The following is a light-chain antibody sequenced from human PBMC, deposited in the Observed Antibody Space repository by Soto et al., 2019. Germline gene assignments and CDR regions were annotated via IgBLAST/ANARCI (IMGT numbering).Light chain of an antibody. V-gene: IGLV2-14*01. CDR1: SSDVGGYNY. J-gene: IGLJ1*01. Sequence: QSALTQPASVSGSPGQSITISCTGTSSDVGGYNYVSWYQQHPGKAPKLMIYDVSNRPSGVSNRFSGSKSGSTASLTISGLQAEDEADYYCSSYTTSSTDVFGNGTKVTVL. CDR3: SSYTTSSTDV. CDR2: DVS.